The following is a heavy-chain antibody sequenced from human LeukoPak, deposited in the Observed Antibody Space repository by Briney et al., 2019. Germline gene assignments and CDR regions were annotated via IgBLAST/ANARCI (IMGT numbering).Heavy chain of an antibody. Sequence: KPSETLSLTCTVSGGSIRSYYWSWIRQPPGKGLEWIGYIYYSGSTNYNPSLKSRVTIPVDTSKNQFSLKLSSVTAADTAVYYCAAYDFWSGYYFDYWGQGTLVTVSS. D-gene: IGHD3-3*01. CDR2: IYYSGST. CDR1: GGSIRSYY. J-gene: IGHJ4*02. CDR3: AAYDFWSGYYFDY. V-gene: IGHV4-59*12.